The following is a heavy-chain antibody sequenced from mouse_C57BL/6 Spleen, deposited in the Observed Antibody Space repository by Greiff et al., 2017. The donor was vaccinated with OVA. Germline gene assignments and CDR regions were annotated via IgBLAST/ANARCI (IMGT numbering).Heavy chain of an antibody. V-gene: IGHV8-12*01. CDR3: ARRAAYYSNSLAMDY. CDR1: GFSLSTSGMG. J-gene: IGHJ4*01. CDR2: IYWDADK. Sequence: QVTLQVSGPGILQSSQTLSLTCSFSGFSLSTSGMGVSWIRQPSGKGLEWLVHIYWDADKRYNPSLKSRLTISKDTSINQVFLKITSVDTADTATYYCARRAAYYSNSLAMDYWGQGTSVTVSS. D-gene: IGHD2-5*01.